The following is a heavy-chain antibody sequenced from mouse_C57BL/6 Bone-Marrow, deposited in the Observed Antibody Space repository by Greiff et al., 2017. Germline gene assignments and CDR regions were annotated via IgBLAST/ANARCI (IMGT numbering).Heavy chain of an antibody. CDR1: GYTFTNYW. Sequence: QVQLQQSGAELVRPGTSVKMSCTASGYTFTNYWIGWAKQRPGHGLEWIGDIYPGGGYTNYPEKLKGKATLTADKSYSTAYMQFSSLTSEDSAIYYCARKTRGGYWYFDVWGTGTTVTVSS. CDR3: ARKTRGGYWYFDV. CDR2: IYPGGGYT. V-gene: IGHV1-63*01. J-gene: IGHJ1*03. D-gene: IGHD1-1*02.